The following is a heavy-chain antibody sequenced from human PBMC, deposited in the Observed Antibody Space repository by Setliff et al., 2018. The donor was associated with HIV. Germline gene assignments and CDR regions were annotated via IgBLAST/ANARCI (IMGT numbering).Heavy chain of an antibody. V-gene: IGHV4-59*01. Sequence: SETLSLTCTVSSGSISSYYWIWIRQPPGKGLEWIGHIFYSGSTNHNPSLKSRVTISVDTSKNQFSLKLSSVTAADTAVYYCARGKWLVQNFYSYYMDVWVKGITVTVSS. CDR3: ARGKWLVQNFYSYYMDV. CDR1: SGSISSYY. CDR2: IFYSGST. D-gene: IGHD6-19*01. J-gene: IGHJ6*03.